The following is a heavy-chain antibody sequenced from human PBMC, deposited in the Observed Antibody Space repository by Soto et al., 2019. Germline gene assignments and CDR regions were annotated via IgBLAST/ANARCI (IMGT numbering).Heavy chain of an antibody. CDR1: GFTFSSYA. CDR3: AKDPGQALVGATSAFDI. CDR2: ISGSGGST. Sequence: PGGSLRLSCAVSGFTFSSYAMTWVRQAPGKGLEWVSGISGSGGSTYYADSVKGRFTISRDNSKSTLYLQMNSLRAEDTALYYCAKDPGQALVGATSAFDIWGQGTMVTVSS. V-gene: IGHV3-23*01. D-gene: IGHD1-26*01. J-gene: IGHJ3*02.